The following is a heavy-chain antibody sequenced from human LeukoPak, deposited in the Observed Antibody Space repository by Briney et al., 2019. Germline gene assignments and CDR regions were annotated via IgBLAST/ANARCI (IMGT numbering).Heavy chain of an antibody. CDR2: FDPEDGET. V-gene: IGHV1-24*01. CDR1: GYSVMELS. CDR3: ATPGPDWGDAFDI. Sequence: ASVKVSFKVSGYSVMELSMHWVRQAPGKGLEWMGGFDPEDGETIYAQKFQGRVTMTEDTSTDTAYVELSSLRSEDTAVYYCATPGPDWGDAFDIWGQGTMVTVSS. J-gene: IGHJ3*02. D-gene: IGHD3/OR15-3a*01.